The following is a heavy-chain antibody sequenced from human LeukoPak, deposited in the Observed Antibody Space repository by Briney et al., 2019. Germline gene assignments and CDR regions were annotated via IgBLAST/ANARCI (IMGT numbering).Heavy chain of an antibody. CDR1: GGSISSSSYY. CDR2: IYYSGST. V-gene: IGHV4-39*07. Sequence: SETLSLTCTVSGGSISSSSYYWGWIRQPPGKGLEWLGSIYYSGSTHYNPSLKSRVTISVDTSKNQFSLKLSSVTAADTAVYYCASFCSGSWFGDMDVWGKGTTVTVSS. CDR3: ASFCSGSWFGDMDV. D-gene: IGHD3-10*01. J-gene: IGHJ6*03.